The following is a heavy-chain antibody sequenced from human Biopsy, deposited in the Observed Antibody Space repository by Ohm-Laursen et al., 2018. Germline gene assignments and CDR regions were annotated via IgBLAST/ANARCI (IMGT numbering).Heavy chain of an antibody. CDR3: ATTRSFDN. Sequence: SLRLSCAASGFSFSDYYMIWICQAPGKGLEWVSYISSSGRTMYYADSVKGRFTISRDNANKSLYLQMNSLRAEDTAVYYCATTRSFDNWGQGTLVTVSS. V-gene: IGHV3-11*01. CDR1: GFSFSDYY. D-gene: IGHD5-24*01. CDR2: ISSSGRTM. J-gene: IGHJ4*02.